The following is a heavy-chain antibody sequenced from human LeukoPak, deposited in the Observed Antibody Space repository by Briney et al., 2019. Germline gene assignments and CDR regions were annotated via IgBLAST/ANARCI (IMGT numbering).Heavy chain of an antibody. CDR2: ITGSSSYI. Sequence: GSLRLSCAASGFTFSTYYMNWVRQAPGKGLEWVSFITGSSSYIYYTDSVKGRFTISRDNAKNSLFLQMNSLRDEDTAVYYCASGFSSSPYFDYWGQGTLVTVSS. CDR3: ASGFSSSPYFDY. D-gene: IGHD6-6*01. CDR1: GFTFSTYY. V-gene: IGHV3-21*01. J-gene: IGHJ4*02.